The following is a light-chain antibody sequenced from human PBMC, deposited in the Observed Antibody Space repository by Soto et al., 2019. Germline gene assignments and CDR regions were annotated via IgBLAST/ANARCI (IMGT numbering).Light chain of an antibody. CDR1: QNIYSY. CDR2: DAS. V-gene: IGKV3-11*01. CDR3: QQRSDWPIT. Sequence: EIVLTQSPATLSLSPGERATLSCRANQNIYSYLVWYQQRPGQAPRLLIYDASTRATGIPARFSGSGSGTDFTLTISSLEPEDFAVYYCQQRSDWPITFSGGTKVEMK. J-gene: IGKJ4*01.